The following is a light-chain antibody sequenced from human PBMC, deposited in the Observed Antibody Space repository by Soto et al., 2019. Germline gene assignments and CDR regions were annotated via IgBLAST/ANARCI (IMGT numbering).Light chain of an antibody. CDR1: SSNIGKNY. CDR2: DNN. V-gene: IGLV1-51*01. Sequence: QSVLTQPPSVSAAPGQKVTISCSGSSSNIGKNYVSWYQQLPGTAPKLLIYDNNKRPSGIPDRFSGSKSGTSATLGITGLQTGDEADYYCETWDSSLSAVVFGGGTKLTVL. J-gene: IGLJ3*02. CDR3: ETWDSSLSAVV.